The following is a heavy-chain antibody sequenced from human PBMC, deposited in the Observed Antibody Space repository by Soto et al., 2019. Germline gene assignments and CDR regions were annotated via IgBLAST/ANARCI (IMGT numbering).Heavy chain of an antibody. CDR2: ISFDASEK. V-gene: IGHV3-30*04. CDR3: ARDLGGYVHLWDKSNY. Sequence: QVQLVESGGGVVQPGASLTLSCAASGFRFSGFGMHWVRQAPGKGLEWVAVISFDASEKFYVDSVKGRFSISRDYSHSTVFLQMNSLRREDTGVYYCARDLGGYVHLWDKSNYWGQGTLVNVS. J-gene: IGHJ1*01. D-gene: IGHD5-12*01. CDR1: GFRFSGFG.